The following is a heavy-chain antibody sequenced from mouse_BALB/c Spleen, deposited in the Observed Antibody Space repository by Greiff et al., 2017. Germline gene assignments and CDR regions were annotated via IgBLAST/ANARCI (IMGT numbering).Heavy chain of an antibody. CDR2: ISYDGSN. D-gene: IGHD3-1*01. V-gene: IGHV3-6*02. Sequence: DVQLQESGPGLVKPSQSLSLTCSVTGYSITSGYYWNWIRQFPGNKLEWMGYISYDGSNNYNPSLKNRISITRDTSKNQFFLKLNSVTTEDTATYYCARRAGPGAMDYWGQGTSVTVSS. J-gene: IGHJ4*01. CDR1: GYSITSGYY. CDR3: ARRAGPGAMDY.